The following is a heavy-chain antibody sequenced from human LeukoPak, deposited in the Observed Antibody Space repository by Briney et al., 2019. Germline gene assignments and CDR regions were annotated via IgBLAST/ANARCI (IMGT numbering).Heavy chain of an antibody. CDR3: AKEYDFWSGSYFDY. CDR1: GFTFSRYW. CDR2: IKSDGSST. V-gene: IGHV3-74*01. D-gene: IGHD3-3*01. J-gene: IGHJ4*02. Sequence: HAGGSLRLSCAASGFTFSRYWMHWVRHAPGKGLVWVSRIKSDGSSTSYADSVKGRFTISRDNAKNTLYLQMNSLRAEDTAVYYCAKEYDFWSGSYFDYGGQGTLATVSS.